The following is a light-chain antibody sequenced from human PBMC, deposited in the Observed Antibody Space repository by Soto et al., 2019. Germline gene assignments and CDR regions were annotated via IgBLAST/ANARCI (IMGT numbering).Light chain of an antibody. Sequence: QSVLTQPASVSGSPGQSITISCTGTSSDVGNYNLVSWYQHDPGKAPKLLIYEGSKRPSGVSDRLSGSKSGNTASLTISGLQGEDEADYYCCSYASSSTYVFGTGTKVIVL. CDR1: SSDVGNYNL. J-gene: IGLJ1*01. CDR2: EGS. CDR3: CSYASSSTYV. V-gene: IGLV2-23*01.